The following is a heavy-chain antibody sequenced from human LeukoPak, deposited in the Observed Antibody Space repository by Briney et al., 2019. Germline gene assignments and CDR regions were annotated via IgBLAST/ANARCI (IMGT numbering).Heavy chain of an antibody. CDR1: GFTFSNYA. D-gene: IGHD6-6*01. Sequence: GGSLRLSCAASGFTFSNYAMSWVRQAPGEGLEWVSIISDSGGSTNYADPVKGRFTIPRDNSKNTLYLQVNSLRVEDTAIYYCARGGGASVSSLKYWGQGTLVTVSS. CDR3: ARGGGASVSSLKY. CDR2: ISDSGGST. J-gene: IGHJ4*02. V-gene: IGHV3-23*01.